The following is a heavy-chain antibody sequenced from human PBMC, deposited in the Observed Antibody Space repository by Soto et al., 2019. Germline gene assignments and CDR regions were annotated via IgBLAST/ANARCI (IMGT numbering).Heavy chain of an antibody. J-gene: IGHJ4*02. V-gene: IGHV3-33*01. CDR1: GFTFSSYG. CDR3: ARDKKWNYYDSSGSNDPRTIFDY. Sequence: GGSLRLSCAASGFTFSSYGMHWVRQAPGKGLEWVAVIWYDGSNKYYADSVKGRFTISRDNSKNTLYLQMNSLRAEDTAVYYCARDKKWNYYDSSGSNDPRTIFDYWGQGTLVTVSS. D-gene: IGHD3-22*01. CDR2: IWYDGSNK.